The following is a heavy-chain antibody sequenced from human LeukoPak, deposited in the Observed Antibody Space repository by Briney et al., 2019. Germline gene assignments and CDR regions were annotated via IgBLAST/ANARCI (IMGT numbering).Heavy chain of an antibody. D-gene: IGHD2-2*01. CDR3: ARGGGYCSSASCYWAG. CDR1: GGSFSGYY. J-gene: IGHJ4*02. V-gene: IGHV4-34*01. Sequence: SETLSLTCAVYGGSFSGYYWSWIRQPPGKGLEWIGEINHSGTTNYNPSPNSRVAISVDTSKNQFSLKLSSVTAADTAVYYCARGGGYCSSASCYWAGWGQGTLVIVFS. CDR2: INHSGTT.